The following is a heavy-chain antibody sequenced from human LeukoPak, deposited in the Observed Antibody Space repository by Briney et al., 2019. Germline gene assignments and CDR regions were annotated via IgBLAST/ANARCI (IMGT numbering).Heavy chain of an antibody. Sequence: SETLSLXCTVSGGSSSSSSYYWGWSRQPPGKGPEWTGSIYYSGSTYYNPSLKSRVTISVDTSKNQFSLKLSSVTAADTAVYYCARGAKRYFDLWGRGTLVTVSS. CDR3: ARGAKRYFDL. CDR1: GGSSSSSSYY. J-gene: IGHJ2*01. V-gene: IGHV4-39*01. CDR2: IYYSGST.